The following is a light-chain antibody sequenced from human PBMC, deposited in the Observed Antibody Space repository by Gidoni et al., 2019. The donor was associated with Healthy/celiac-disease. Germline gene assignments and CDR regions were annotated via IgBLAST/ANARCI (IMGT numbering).Light chain of an antibody. Sequence: DIQMTQSPSSLSASVGDRVTITCQASQDISTYLNWYQQKPGKAPKLLIYDASNLETGVPSRFSGSGSGTDFTFTISSLQPEDIATYYCQQYDNLPYTFXXXTKLEIK. CDR1: QDISTY. V-gene: IGKV1-33*01. CDR3: QQYDNLPYT. J-gene: IGKJ2*01. CDR2: DAS.